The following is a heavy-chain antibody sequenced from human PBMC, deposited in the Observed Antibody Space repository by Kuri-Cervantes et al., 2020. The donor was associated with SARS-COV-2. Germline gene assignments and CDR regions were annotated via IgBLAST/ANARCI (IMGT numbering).Heavy chain of an antibody. J-gene: IGHJ4*02. V-gene: IGHV2-70*11. D-gene: IGHD3-22*01. CDR3: ARILAFSGESSGYYYFDY. CDR2: IDWDDDK. CDR1: GFSLSTSGMC. Sequence: SGPTLVKPTQTLTLTCTFSGFSLSTSGMCVSWIRQPPGKALEWLARIDWDDDKYYSTSLNTRLTISKDTSKNQVVLTMTNMDPVDTATYYCARILAFSGESSGYYYFDYWGQGTLVTVSS.